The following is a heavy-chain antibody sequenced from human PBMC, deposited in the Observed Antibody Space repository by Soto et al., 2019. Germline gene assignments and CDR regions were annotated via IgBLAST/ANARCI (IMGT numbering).Heavy chain of an antibody. CDR3: AKDRIAVAGTKGLGY. J-gene: IGHJ4*02. CDR2: ISYDGSNK. V-gene: IGHV3-30*18. CDR1: GFTFSSYG. Sequence: GGSLRLSCAASGFTFSSYGMHWVRQAPGKGLEWVAVISYDGSNKYYADSVKGRFTISRDNSKNTLYLQMNSLRAEDTAVYYCAKDRIAVAGTKGLGYWGQGTLDTVSS. D-gene: IGHD6-19*01.